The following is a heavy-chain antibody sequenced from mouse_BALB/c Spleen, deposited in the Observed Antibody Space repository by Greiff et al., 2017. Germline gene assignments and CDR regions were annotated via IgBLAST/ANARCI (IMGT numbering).Heavy chain of an antibody. J-gene: IGHJ4*01. CDR1: GFTFSSFG. CDR2: ISSGSSTI. D-gene: IGHD2-3*01. CDR3: ARSRDGYYYAMDY. V-gene: IGHV5-17*02. Sequence: EVKLMESGGGLVQPGGSRKLSCAASGFTFSSFGMHWVRQAPEKGLEWVAYISSGSSTIYYADTVKGRFTISRDNPKNTLFLQMTSLRSEDTAMYYCARSRDGYYYAMDYWGQGTSVTVSA.